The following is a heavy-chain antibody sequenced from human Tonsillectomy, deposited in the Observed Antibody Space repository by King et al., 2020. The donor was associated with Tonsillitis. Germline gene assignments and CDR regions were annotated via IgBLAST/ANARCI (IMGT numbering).Heavy chain of an antibody. CDR1: GFTFGDYA. CDR2: IRSKAYGGTT. V-gene: IGHV3-49*04. D-gene: IGHD3-10*01. J-gene: IGHJ4*02. CDR3: TRVSTSIGGGRLYYFDY. Sequence: EVQLVESGGGLVQPGRSLRLSCTASGFTFGDYAMSWVRQAPGKGLEWVGFIRSKAYGGTTEYAASVKGRFTISRDDSKSIAYLQVNSLKTEDTAVYYCTRVSTSIGGGRLYYFDYWGQGTLVTVSS.